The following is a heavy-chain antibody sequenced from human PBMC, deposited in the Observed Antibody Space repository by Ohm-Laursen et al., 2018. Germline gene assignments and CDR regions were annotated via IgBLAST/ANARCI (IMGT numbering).Heavy chain of an antibody. V-gene: IGHV3-23*01. J-gene: IGHJ4*02. D-gene: IGHD3-16*01. CDR3: AKERGGQSEFEN. CDR2: IRGSEGRT. CDR1: GFSVSSYD. Sequence: SLRLSCAAFGFSVSSYDMNWVRQAPGKGLEYVSGIRGSEGRTEYADSVKGRFTISRDNSKDTLYLQMNSLRAEDTAVYYCAKERGGQSEFENWGQGTLVTVSS.